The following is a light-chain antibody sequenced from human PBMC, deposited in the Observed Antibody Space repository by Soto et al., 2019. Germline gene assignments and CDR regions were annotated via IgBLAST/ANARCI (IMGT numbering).Light chain of an antibody. CDR3: GTWDSSLSAVV. CDR1: SSNIGNNY. Sequence: QSVLTQPPPVSAAPGQKVTISCSGSSSNIGNNYVSWYQQLPGTAPKVLIYDNNKRPSGIPDRFSASKSGTSATLGITGLQTGDEADYYCGTWDSSLSAVVFGGGTKVTVL. V-gene: IGLV1-51*01. J-gene: IGLJ2*01. CDR2: DNN.